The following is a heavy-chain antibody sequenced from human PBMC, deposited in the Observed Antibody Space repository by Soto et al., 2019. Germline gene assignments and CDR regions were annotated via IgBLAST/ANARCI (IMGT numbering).Heavy chain of an antibody. D-gene: IGHD3-3*01. Sequence: GGSLRLSCAASGFTFSSYAMSWVRQAPGKGLEWVSAISGSGGSTYYADSVKGRFTISRDNSKNTLYLQMNSLRAEDTAVYYCAKGSTFDFGTGYPWFDPWGQGTLVTVSS. J-gene: IGHJ5*02. CDR1: GFTFSSYA. CDR3: AKGSTFDFGTGYPWFDP. CDR2: ISGSGGST. V-gene: IGHV3-23*01.